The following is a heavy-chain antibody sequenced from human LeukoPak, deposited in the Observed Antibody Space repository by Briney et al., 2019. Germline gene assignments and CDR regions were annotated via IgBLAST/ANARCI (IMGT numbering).Heavy chain of an antibody. CDR1: GCSFTSYW. V-gene: IGHV5-51*01. D-gene: IGHD3-22*01. J-gene: IGHJ2*01. CDR3: AISDYYDSSGYNPAFGYFDL. Sequence: GESLKMSCKGSGCSFTSYWIGWVRQMPWKGLEWMGVTYPGDSDTRYGPSFQGQVTISADKSISTAYLQWSSLKASDTAMYYCAISDYYDSSGYNPAFGYFDLWGRGTLVTVSS. CDR2: TYPGDSDT.